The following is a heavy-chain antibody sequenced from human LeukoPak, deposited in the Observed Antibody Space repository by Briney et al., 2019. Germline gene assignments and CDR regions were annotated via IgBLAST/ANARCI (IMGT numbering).Heavy chain of an antibody. J-gene: IGHJ6*03. CDR3: ANTVDCGGDCYYYYMDV. Sequence: AGGSLRLSCAASGFTFSSYGMHWVRQAPGKGLEWVAFIRYDGSNKYYADSVKGRFTISRDNSKNTLYLQMNSLRAEDTAVYYCANTVDCGGDCYYYYMDVWGKGTTVTISS. V-gene: IGHV3-30*02. D-gene: IGHD2-21*01. CDR2: IRYDGSNK. CDR1: GFTFSSYG.